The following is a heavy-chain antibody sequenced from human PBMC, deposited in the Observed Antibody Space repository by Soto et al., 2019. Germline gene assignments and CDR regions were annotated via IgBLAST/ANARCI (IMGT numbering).Heavy chain of an antibody. CDR3: AGDIVVVPAARHRNYYYYGMDV. Sequence: WASVKVSCKASGGTFSSYAISWVRQAPGQGLEWMGGIIPIFGTANYAQKFQGRVTITADESTSTAYMELSSLRSEDTAVYYCAGDIVVVPAARHRNYYYYGMDVWGQGTTVTVSS. CDR2: IIPIFGTA. CDR1: GGTFSSYA. D-gene: IGHD2-2*01. V-gene: IGHV1-69*13. J-gene: IGHJ6*02.